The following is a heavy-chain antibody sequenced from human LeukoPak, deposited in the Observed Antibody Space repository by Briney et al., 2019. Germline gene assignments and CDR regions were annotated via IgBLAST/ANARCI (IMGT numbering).Heavy chain of an antibody. Sequence: PGGSLRLSCSASGFPYSRYAMHWVRHAPGKGLEYVSAISSNGGSTYYGDSVKGRFTISRDNSKNTLYLQMSSLRAEDTAVYYCVKARGIQLWLPGDYWGQGTLVTVSS. CDR3: VKARGIQLWLPGDY. V-gene: IGHV3-64D*09. J-gene: IGHJ4*02. D-gene: IGHD5-18*01. CDR1: GFPYSRYA. CDR2: ISSNGGST.